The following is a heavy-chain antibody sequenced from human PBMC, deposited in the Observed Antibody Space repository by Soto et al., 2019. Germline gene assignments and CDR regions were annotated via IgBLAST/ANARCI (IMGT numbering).Heavy chain of an antibody. J-gene: IGHJ4*02. CDR2: INHGGSS. D-gene: IGHD1-1*01. V-gene: IGHV4-34*01. CDR1: GGSFSGYY. Sequence: QVQLQQWGAGLLKPSETLSLTCAVYGGSFSGYYWTWIRQPPGTGLEWIGEINHGGSSNYNPSLKSRVTILLGTSKNQFSVKRTSGIAADTSVYYCARDKRTGLFDYCGQGSLVTVSS. CDR3: ARDKRTGLFDY.